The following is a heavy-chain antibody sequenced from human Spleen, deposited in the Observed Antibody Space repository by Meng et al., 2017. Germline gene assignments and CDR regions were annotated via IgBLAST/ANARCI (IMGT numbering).Heavy chain of an antibody. Sequence: SEILSLTCTVLGGSISSYYWSWIRQPPGKGLEWIGYIHYIGSNNYNPSLKSRVTISVDTSKNQYSQKLSSMTAADTAVYYCGREREIGYWIYYFDSWGQGTLVTVSS. J-gene: IGHJ4*02. D-gene: IGHD3-22*01. CDR1: GGSISSYY. CDR3: GREREIGYWIYYFDS. CDR2: IHYIGSN. V-gene: IGHV4-59*01.